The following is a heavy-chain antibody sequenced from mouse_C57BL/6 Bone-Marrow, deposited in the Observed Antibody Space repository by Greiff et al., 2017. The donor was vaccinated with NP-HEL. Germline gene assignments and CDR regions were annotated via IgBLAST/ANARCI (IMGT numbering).Heavy chain of an antibody. CDR3: ARDRGSGYLYYFDY. CDR1: GYSITSGYY. Sequence: VQLKESGPGLVKPSQSLSLTCSVTGYSITSGYYWNWIRQFPGNKLEWMGYISYDGSNNYNPSLKNRISITRDTSKNQFFLKLNSVTTEDTATYYCARDRGSGYLYYFDYWGQGTTLTVSS. CDR2: ISYDGSN. V-gene: IGHV3-6*01. J-gene: IGHJ2*01. D-gene: IGHD3-2*02.